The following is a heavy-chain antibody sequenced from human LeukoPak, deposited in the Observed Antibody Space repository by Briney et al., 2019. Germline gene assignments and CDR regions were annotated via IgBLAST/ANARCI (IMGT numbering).Heavy chain of an antibody. CDR2: INSDGST. V-gene: IGHV3-74*01. CDR1: GFTFNTYW. Sequence: AGSLRLSCAASGFTFNTYWLHWVRQAPGEGLVWVSRINSDGSTDYADSVKGRFTISRDNAKSTVSLQMNSLRPEDTAVYYCARDYYYAVDVWGQGTTVTVSS. CDR3: ARDYYYAVDV. J-gene: IGHJ6*02.